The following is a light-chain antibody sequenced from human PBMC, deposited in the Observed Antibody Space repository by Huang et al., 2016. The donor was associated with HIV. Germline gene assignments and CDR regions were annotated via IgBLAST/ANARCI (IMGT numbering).Light chain of an antibody. CDR1: RTVFNY. Sequence: DIQMTQSPSSLSASVGDRVTITCRASRTVFNYLHWYQQRPGEAPKLLICESSNLQSGVPSRFSGSGSGTDFTLTISSLQREDFATYYCQQGYSPPHTFGQGTKLAIK. CDR2: ESS. V-gene: IGKV1-39*01. J-gene: IGKJ2*01. CDR3: QQGYSPPHT.